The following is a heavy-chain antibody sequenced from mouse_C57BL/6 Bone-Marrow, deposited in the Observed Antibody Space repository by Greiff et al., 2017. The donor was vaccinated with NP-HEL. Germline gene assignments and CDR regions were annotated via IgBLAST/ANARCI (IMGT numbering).Heavy chain of an antibody. J-gene: IGHJ3*01. V-gene: IGHV5-12*01. CDR3: ARHDDGYYGFAY. Sequence: EVMLVESGGGLVQPGGSLKLSCAASGFTFSDYYMYWVRQTPEKRLEWVAYISNGGGSTYYPDTVKGRFTISRDNAKNTLYLQMSRLKSEDTAMYYCARHDDGYYGFAYWGQGTLVTVSA. CDR2: ISNGGGST. D-gene: IGHD2-3*01. CDR1: GFTFSDYY.